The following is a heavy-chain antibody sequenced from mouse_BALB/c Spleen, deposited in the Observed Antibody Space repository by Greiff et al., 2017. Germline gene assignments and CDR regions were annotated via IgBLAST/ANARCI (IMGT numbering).Heavy chain of an antibody. CDR2: IDPANGNT. CDR3: ARWYGNYDAMDY. V-gene: IGHV14-3*02. Sequence: VQLKESGAELVKPGASVKLSCTASGFNIKDTYMHWVKQRPEQGLEWIGRIDPANGNTKYDPKFQGKATITADTSSNTAYLQLSSLTSEDTAVYYCARWYGNYDAMDYWGQGTSVTVSS. D-gene: IGHD2-10*02. J-gene: IGHJ4*01. CDR1: GFNIKDTY.